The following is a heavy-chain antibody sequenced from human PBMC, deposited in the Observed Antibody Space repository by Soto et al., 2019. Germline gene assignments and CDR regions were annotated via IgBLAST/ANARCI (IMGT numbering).Heavy chain of an antibody. Sequence: VQLQESGPGLVKPSQTLSLTCTVSGGSISIGGYYWSWIRQHPGKGLEWIGYMYYSGSTYYNPHXKSRVTISGDXXKXYXCLKLSSVTAADTAVYYCARDRNDFWSGYYLSGMDVWGQGTTVTVSS. V-gene: IGHV4-31*03. CDR2: MYYSGST. D-gene: IGHD3-3*01. CDR1: GGSISIGGYY. CDR3: ARDRNDFWSGYYLSGMDV. J-gene: IGHJ6*02.